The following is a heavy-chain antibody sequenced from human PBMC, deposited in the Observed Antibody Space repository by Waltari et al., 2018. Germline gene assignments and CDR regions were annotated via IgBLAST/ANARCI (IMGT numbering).Heavy chain of an antibody. V-gene: IGHV3-33*01. CDR3: ARDRRQVFRYIDY. CDR2: IWYDGSNR. CDR1: GFRFHRYA. D-gene: IGHD5-12*01. J-gene: IGHJ4*02. Sequence: QVQLVESGGGVVQPERSLSLSCAASGFRFHRYAMHWVRQAPGKGLEWVAVIWYDGSNRYYADSVKGRFTISRDNFKNTVYLQMNSLRAEDTAVYYCARDRRQVFRYIDYWGQGILVTVSS.